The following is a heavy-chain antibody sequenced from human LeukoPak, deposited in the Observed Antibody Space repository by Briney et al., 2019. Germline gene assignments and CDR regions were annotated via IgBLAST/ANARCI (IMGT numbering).Heavy chain of an antibody. CDR2: ISYDGSNK. J-gene: IGHJ6*02. V-gene: IGHV3-30*04. CDR3: AKVVYGSGSYYNLVPPPDYYYYGMDV. D-gene: IGHD3-10*01. Sequence: GGSLRLSCAASGFTFSSYAMHWVRQAPGKGLEWVAVISYDGSNKYYADAVKGRFTITRDNSKNTLYLQMNSLRAEDTAVYYCAKVVYGSGSYYNLVPPPDYYYYGMDVWGQGTTVTVSS. CDR1: GFTFSSYA.